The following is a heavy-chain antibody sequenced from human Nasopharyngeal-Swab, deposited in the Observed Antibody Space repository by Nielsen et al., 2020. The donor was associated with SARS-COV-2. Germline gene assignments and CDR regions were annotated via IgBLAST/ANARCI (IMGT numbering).Heavy chain of an antibody. CDR1: GYSISSCYY. V-gene: IGHV4-38-2*02. Sequence: SETLSLTCTVSGYSISSCYYWGWLRQPPGKGLEWIGSIYHSGSTYYNPSLKSRVTISVDTSKNQFSLKLSSVTAADTAVYYCARAGGYSYGYWMRWFDPWGQGTLVTVSS. CDR3: ARAGGYSYGYWMRWFDP. D-gene: IGHD5-18*01. CDR2: IYHSGST. J-gene: IGHJ5*02.